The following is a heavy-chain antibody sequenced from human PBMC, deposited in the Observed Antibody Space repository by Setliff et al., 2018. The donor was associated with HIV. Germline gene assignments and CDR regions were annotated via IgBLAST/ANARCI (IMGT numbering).Heavy chain of an antibody. CDR1: GFTFDDYA. D-gene: IGHD3-16*01. Sequence: SLRLSCAASGFTFDDYAMYWVRQAPGKALEWVSLINWNGGRTFYSDSVKGRFTISRDNSENFLYLQMHSLRLDDTAIYYCAKTTGSVLGTYYFDSWGQGTRVTVSS. CDR2: INWNGGRT. V-gene: IGHV3-43D*03. J-gene: IGHJ4*02. CDR3: AKTTGSVLGTYYFDS.